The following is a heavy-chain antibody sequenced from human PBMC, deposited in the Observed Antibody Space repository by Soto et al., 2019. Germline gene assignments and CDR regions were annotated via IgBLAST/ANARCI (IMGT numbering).Heavy chain of an antibody. CDR2: IYYSGST. CDR3: ARDRDRYYYDSSGYYGDNPDTNYYYGMDV. D-gene: IGHD3-22*01. Sequence: PSETLSLTCTVSGGSISSGGYYWSWIRQHPGKGLEWIGYIYYSGSTYYNPSLKSRVTISVDTSKNQFSLKLSSVTAADTAVYYCARDRDRYYYDSSGYYGDNPDTNYYYGMDVWGQGTTVTVSS. CDR1: GGSISSGGYY. J-gene: IGHJ6*02. V-gene: IGHV4-31*03.